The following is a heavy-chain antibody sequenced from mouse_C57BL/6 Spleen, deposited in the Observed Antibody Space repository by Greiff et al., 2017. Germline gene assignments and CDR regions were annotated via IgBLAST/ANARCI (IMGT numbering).Heavy chain of an antibody. D-gene: IGHD3-2*02. V-gene: IGHV1-55*01. CDR3: ARGSSGYGAMDY. Sequence: QVHVKQPGAELVKPGASVKMSCKASGYTFTSYWITWVKQRPGQGLEWIGDIYPGSGSTNYNEKFKSKATLTVDTSSSTAYMQLSSLTSEDCAVYYCARGSSGYGAMDYWGHGTSVTVSS. CDR2: IYPGSGST. J-gene: IGHJ4*01. CDR1: GYTFTSYW.